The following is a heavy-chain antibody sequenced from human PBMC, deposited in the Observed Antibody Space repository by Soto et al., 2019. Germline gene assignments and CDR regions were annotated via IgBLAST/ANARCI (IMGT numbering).Heavy chain of an antibody. CDR2: FNHSGDT. CDR3: ARHHVRGRTIAGAAEF. CDR1: GGSLSGYY. J-gene: IGHJ4*02. D-gene: IGHD1-26*01. V-gene: IGHV4-34*01. Sequence: QVQLQQRGAGLLKPSETLSLTCAVYGGSLSGYYWSWIRQPPGKALEWIGEFNHSGDTNYNPSLKSRVSISADTSKIEVFLNLSSVTAADTAMYYCARHHVRGRTIAGAAEFWGQGTLVTVSS.